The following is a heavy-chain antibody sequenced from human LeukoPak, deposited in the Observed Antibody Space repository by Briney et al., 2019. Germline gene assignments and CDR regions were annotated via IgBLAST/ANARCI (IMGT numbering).Heavy chain of an antibody. Sequence: KPSETLSLTCAVYGGSFSGYYWSWIRQPPGKGLEWIGEINHSGSTNYNPSLKSRVTISVDTSKNQFSLKLSSVTAADTAAYYCARLKPTGIVATIYSLEGMDVWGQGTTVTVSS. CDR1: GGSFSGYY. J-gene: IGHJ6*02. V-gene: IGHV4-34*01. D-gene: IGHD5-12*01. CDR2: INHSGST. CDR3: ARLKPTGIVATIYSLEGMDV.